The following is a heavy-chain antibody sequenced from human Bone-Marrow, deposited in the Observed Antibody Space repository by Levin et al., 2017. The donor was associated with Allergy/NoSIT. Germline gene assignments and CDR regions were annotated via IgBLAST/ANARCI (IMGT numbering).Heavy chain of an antibody. V-gene: IGHV2-5*01. CDR2: IYWNDDK. Sequence: SGPTLVKPTQTLTLTCTFSGFSLSTSGVGVGWIRQPPGKALEWLALIYWNDDKRYSPSLKSRLTITKDPSKNQVVLTMTNMDPVDTGTYYCAHIKSGTDFDFWGQGTLVTVSS. J-gene: IGHJ4*02. CDR1: GFSLSTSGVG. D-gene: IGHD3-10*01. CDR3: AHIKSGTDFDF.